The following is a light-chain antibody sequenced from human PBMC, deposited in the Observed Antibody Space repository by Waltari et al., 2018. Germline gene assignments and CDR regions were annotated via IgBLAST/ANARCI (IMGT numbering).Light chain of an antibody. CDR2: DVN. V-gene: IGLV2-8*01. CDR1: SRDIGGSNF. Sequence: QSALTQPPSASGSPGQSVTIPCTGTSRDIGGSNFVPWYQQRPGKAPRFLIYDVNKRPSGVSDRFSGSKSGNTASLTVSGLQPDDEATYYCSAFAGSNNFGVFGGGTKLTVL. J-gene: IGLJ3*02. CDR3: SAFAGSNNFGV.